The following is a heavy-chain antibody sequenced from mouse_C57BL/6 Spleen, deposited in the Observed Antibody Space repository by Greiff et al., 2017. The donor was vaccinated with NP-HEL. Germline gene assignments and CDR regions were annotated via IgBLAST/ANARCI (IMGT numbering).Heavy chain of an antibody. J-gene: IGHJ4*01. V-gene: IGHV1-26*01. CDR1: GYTFTDYY. CDR2: INPNNGGT. D-gene: IGHD2-4*01. Sequence: EVQLQQSGPELVKPGASVKISCKASGYTFTDYYMNWVKQSHGKSLEWIGDINPNNGGTSYNQKFKGKATLTVDKSSSTAYMELRSLTSEDSAVYYCARKGDDYDLYYAMDYWGQGTSVTVSS. CDR3: ARKGDDYDLYYAMDY.